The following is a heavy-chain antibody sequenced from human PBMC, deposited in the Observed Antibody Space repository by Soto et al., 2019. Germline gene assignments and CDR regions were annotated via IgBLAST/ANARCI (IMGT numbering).Heavy chain of an antibody. D-gene: IGHD2-2*01. CDR3: AKDWSGSSTSCYFTPDTTNMDV. CDR2: IVISGGTT. CDR1: GFTFNNYA. J-gene: IGHJ6*02. Sequence: EKQLLESGGGLVQPGGSLRLSCTASGFTFNNYAMTWVRQAPGKGLEWVSSIVISGGTTYYADSVEGRFTISRDKSKNTVFLQLNSLRAEDTAVYYCAKDWSGSSTSCYFTPDTTNMDVWGQGNTVTVSS. V-gene: IGHV3-23*01.